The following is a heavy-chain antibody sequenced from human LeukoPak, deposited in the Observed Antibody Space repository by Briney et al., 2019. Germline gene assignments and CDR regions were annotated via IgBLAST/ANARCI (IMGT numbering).Heavy chain of an antibody. Sequence: GESLKISCKGSGYSFTSYWIGWVRQMPGKGLEWMGIIYPGDSDTRYSPSSQGQVTISADKSISTAYLQWSSLKASDTAMYYCARLPPRGVYSSGFDYWGQGTLVTVSS. CDR1: GYSFTSYW. CDR3: ARLPPRGVYSSGFDY. V-gene: IGHV5-51*01. J-gene: IGHJ4*02. D-gene: IGHD6-19*01. CDR2: IYPGDSDT.